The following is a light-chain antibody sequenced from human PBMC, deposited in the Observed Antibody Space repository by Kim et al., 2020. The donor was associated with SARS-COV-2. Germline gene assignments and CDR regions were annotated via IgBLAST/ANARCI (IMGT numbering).Light chain of an antibody. CDR3: QSYDSSLSGVV. V-gene: IGLV1-40*01. CDR1: SPNIGAGYD. J-gene: IGLJ2*01. CDR2: GNS. Sequence: QRVTISCTGSSPNIGAGYDVHWYQQLPRTAPKLLIFGNSNRPSGVPDRFSGSKSGTSASLAVTGLQADDEAEYYCQSYDSSLSGVVFGGGTQLTVL.